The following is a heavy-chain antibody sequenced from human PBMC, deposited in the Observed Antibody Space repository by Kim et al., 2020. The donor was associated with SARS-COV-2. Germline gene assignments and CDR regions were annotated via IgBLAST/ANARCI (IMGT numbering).Heavy chain of an antibody. CDR3: ARVPRFGGNSSDY. D-gene: IGHD2-21*02. Sequence: YPPSRKRRVTISVDTSKNQFSLKLSSVPAADTAVYYCARVPRFGGNSSDYWGQGTLVTVSS. J-gene: IGHJ4*02. V-gene: IGHV4-31*02.